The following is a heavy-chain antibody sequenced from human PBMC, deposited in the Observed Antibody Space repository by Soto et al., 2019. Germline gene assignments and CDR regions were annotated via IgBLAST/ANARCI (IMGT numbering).Heavy chain of an antibody. CDR2: IYYAGSF. CDR1: NASINLYY. Sequence: SDTLSLTRTLHNASINLYYWSWIQQSPGKGLEWIGYIYYAGSFTYNPSLKSRVTISLNTSKSEVSLRLTSVTAADTAVYYCARLGGYYQALDSWGQGTLVTVS. D-gene: IGHD3-22*01. J-gene: IGHJ4*02. CDR3: ARLGGYYQALDS. V-gene: IGHV4-59*08.